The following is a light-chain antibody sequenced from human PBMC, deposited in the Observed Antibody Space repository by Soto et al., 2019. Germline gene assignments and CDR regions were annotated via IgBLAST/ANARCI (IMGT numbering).Light chain of an antibody. Sequence: DIQLTQSPSFLSASVGDRVTITCRASQGISSYLAWYQQKPGKAPKLLIYAASTLQSGVPSRFSGSGSGTEFTPIISSMQAEDFAAYYCQQLNSYPHITFGPGTKVDIK. CDR2: AAS. CDR1: QGISSY. V-gene: IGKV1-9*01. CDR3: QQLNSYPHIT. J-gene: IGKJ3*01.